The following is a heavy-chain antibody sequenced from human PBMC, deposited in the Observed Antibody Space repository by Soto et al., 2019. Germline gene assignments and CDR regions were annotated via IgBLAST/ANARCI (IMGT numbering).Heavy chain of an antibody. V-gene: IGHV3-33*01. Sequence: QVQLVESGGGVVQPGRSLRLSCAASGFTFSSYGMHWVRQAPGKGLEWVAVIWYDGSNKYYVDSVKGRFTISRDNSKNTLYLQMNSLRAEDTAVYYCAREHGDYGFDYWGQGTLVTVSS. CDR1: GFTFSSYG. D-gene: IGHD4-17*01. CDR2: IWYDGSNK. CDR3: AREHGDYGFDY. J-gene: IGHJ4*02.